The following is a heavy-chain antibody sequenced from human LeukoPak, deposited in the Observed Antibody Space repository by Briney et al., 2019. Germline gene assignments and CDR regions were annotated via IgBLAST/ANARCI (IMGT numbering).Heavy chain of an antibody. V-gene: IGHV3-30*18. J-gene: IGHJ4*02. CDR3: AKPADYSTYYFDY. D-gene: IGHD4-11*01. CDR1: GLTFSSDA. Sequence: PGGSMRLSCEASGLTFSSDAIHWVRQAPGKGLEWVAVISYDGSNKYYADSVKGRFTISRDNSKNTLYLQMNSLRAEDTAVYYCAKPADYSTYYFDYWGQGTLVTVSS. CDR2: ISYDGSNK.